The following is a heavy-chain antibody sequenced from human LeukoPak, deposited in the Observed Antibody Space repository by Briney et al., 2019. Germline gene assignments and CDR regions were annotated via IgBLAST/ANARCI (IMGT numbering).Heavy chain of an antibody. J-gene: IGHJ4*02. Sequence: GGSLRLSCAASGFTLRSYDMHWVRQVTGKGLEWVSAIGISDDTYYQGSVKGRFTISRENAKNSLYLQMNSLTAGDTAVYYCARGGIQVSGIDEIDYWGQGTPVTVSS. CDR2: IGISDDT. CDR1: GFTLRSYD. CDR3: ARGGIQVSGIDEIDY. D-gene: IGHD6-19*01. V-gene: IGHV3-13*01.